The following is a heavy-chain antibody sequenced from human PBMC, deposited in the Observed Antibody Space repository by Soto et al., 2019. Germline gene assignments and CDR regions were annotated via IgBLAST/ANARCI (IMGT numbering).Heavy chain of an antibody. Sequence: QVQLVQSGAEVKKPGSSVKVSCKASGGTLSSYAVSWVRQAPGQGLEWMGGIIPVFGTANYAQMFQGRVTITADESTSTAYMELSSLRSEDTAFYYCARDAYWGDSGCYGWDYYYGMDVWGQGTTVTVSS. D-gene: IGHD1-26*01. CDR3: ARDAYWGDSGCYGWDYYYGMDV. V-gene: IGHV1-69*01. CDR1: GGTLSSYA. J-gene: IGHJ6*02. CDR2: IIPVFGTA.